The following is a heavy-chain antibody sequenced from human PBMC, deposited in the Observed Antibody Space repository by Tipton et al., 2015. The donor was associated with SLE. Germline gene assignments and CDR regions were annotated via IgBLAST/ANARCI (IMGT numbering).Heavy chain of an antibody. CDR3: ARDLVGALYYFDY. J-gene: IGHJ4*02. D-gene: IGHD1-26*01. CDR2: ISYDGSNK. Sequence: LSLTCAASGFTFSSYAMHWVRQAPGKGLEWVAVISYDGSNKYYADSLKGRFTISRDDSKNTLYLQMNSLRPEDTAVYYCARDLVGALYYFDYWGQGTLVTVSS. V-gene: IGHV3-30*04. CDR1: GFTFSSYA.